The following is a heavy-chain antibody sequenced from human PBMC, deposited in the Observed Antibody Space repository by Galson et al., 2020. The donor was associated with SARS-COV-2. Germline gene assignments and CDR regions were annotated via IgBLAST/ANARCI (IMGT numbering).Heavy chain of an antibody. CDR1: GYTFTGYY. CDR2: INPNSGGT. D-gene: IGHD2-2*01. J-gene: IGHJ4*02. CDR3: ARSVPAAITRDFDY. V-gene: IGHV1-2*02. Sequence: ASVKVSCKASGYTFTGYYMHWVRQAPGQGLEWMGWINPNSGGTNYAQKFQGRVTMTRDTSISTAYMELSRLRSDDTAVYYCARSVPAAITRDFDYWGQGTLVTVSS.